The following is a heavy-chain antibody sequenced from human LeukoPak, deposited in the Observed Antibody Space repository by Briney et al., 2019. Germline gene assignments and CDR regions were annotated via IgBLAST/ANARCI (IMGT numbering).Heavy chain of an antibody. Sequence: GASVKVSCKASGYTFTSYYTHWVRQAPGQGLKWMGIIKPSGGSTLYAQKFQGRVTVTSDMSTSTVYVELSSLRSEDTAVYYCAREVPENFNFDYWGQGTLVTVSS. J-gene: IGHJ4*02. CDR3: AREVPENFNFDY. D-gene: IGHD2/OR15-2a*01. V-gene: IGHV1-46*01. CDR2: IKPSGGST. CDR1: GYTFTSYY.